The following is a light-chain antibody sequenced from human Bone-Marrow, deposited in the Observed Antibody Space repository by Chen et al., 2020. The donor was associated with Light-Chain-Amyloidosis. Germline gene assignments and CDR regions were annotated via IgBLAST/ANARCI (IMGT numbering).Light chain of an antibody. V-gene: IGLV3-21*02. J-gene: IGLJ3*02. CDR2: DDS. CDR3: QVWDRSSDRPV. Sequence: SYVLTQPSSVSVPPGQTATIACGGNNIGTTSVHWYQQTPGQAPRLVVYDDSDRPSGIPERLSGSDSGNTATLTISGVEAGDEADYYCQVWDRSSDRPVFGGGTKLTVL. CDR1: NIGTTS.